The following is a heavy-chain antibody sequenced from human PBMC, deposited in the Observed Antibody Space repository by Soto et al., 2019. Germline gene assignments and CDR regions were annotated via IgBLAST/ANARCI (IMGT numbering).Heavy chain of an antibody. CDR3: ATRMTTAPY. J-gene: IGHJ4*02. CDR1: GFAVSANY. V-gene: IGHV3-66*01. D-gene: IGHD4-17*01. CDR2: IYSGGDT. Sequence: EAHLVGSGGGLVQPGGSLRLSCAASGFAVSANYLSWVRQAPGKGLEWVSLIYSGGDTDYADSVRGRFTISRDTSKNTLYLQMNSLKAEDTAVYYSATRMTTAPYWGLGALVNVSS.